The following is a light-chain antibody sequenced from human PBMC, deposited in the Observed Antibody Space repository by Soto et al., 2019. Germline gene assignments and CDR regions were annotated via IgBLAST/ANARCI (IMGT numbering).Light chain of an antibody. CDR3: QQYNNWPRT. Sequence: EIVLTQSPASLSLSPGERATLSCRASQSVDSYLVWYQQKPGQAPRLLIYGASTRATGIPARFSGSGSGTEFTLIVSSLQSEDFAVYYCQQYNNWPRTFGQGTKVDIK. J-gene: IGKJ1*01. V-gene: IGKV3-15*01. CDR2: GAS. CDR1: QSVDSY.